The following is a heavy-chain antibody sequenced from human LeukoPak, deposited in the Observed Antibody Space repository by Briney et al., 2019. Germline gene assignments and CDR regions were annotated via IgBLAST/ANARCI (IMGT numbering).Heavy chain of an antibody. Sequence: SETLSLTCAVYGRSFSGYYWSWIRQPPGKGLEWIGGINHSGSTNYNPSLKSRATISVDTSKNLFSLKVASLTAADTAVYYCARRPIVGTKGYSFDSWGQGMLVTVSS. J-gene: IGHJ5*01. CDR2: INHSGST. V-gene: IGHV4-34*01. CDR1: GRSFSGYY. D-gene: IGHD1-26*01. CDR3: ARRPIVGTKGYSFDS.